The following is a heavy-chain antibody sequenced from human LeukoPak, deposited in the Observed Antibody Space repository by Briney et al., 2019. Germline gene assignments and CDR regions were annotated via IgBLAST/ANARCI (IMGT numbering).Heavy chain of an antibody. CDR2: ISGSGSST. CDR3: AKGHYDFWSGYYTLFDY. Sequence: GGSLRLSCAASGFTFSSYAMSWVRQAPGKGLEWVSGISGSGSSTYYADSVKGRFTISRDNSKKTLYLQMNSLRAEDTAVYYCAKGHYDFWSGYYTLFDYWGQGTLVTVSS. J-gene: IGHJ4*02. D-gene: IGHD3-3*01. V-gene: IGHV3-23*01. CDR1: GFTFSSYA.